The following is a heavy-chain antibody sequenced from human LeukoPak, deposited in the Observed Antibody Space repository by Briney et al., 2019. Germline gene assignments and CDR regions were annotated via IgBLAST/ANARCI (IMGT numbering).Heavy chain of an antibody. V-gene: IGHV3-30*18. CDR3: AKDRDIAVAGTDAAFDI. D-gene: IGHD6-13*01. CDR2: IACYGSSE. J-gene: IGHJ3*02. Sequence: GGSLRLSCAASGFTFSSHGVHCVRQAPGKGLEGVAVIACYGSSEYYADSVKGRFTISRDNSKKTLYLQMNSLRAEDTAVYYCAKDRDIAVAGTDAAFDIWGQGQMVTVSS. CDR1: GFTFSSHG.